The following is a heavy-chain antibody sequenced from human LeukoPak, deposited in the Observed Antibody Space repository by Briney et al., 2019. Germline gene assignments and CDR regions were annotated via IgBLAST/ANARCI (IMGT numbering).Heavy chain of an antibody. V-gene: IGHV3-7*01. D-gene: IGHD2-2*02. Sequence: GGSLRLSCAASGFTFSSYWMSWVRQAPGKGLEWVANIKQDGSEKYYVDSVKGRFTISRGNAKNSLYLQMNSLRAEDTAVYYCARASYCSSTSCYIRPTWFDPWGQGTLVTVSS. CDR2: IKQDGSEK. CDR3: ARASYCSSTSCYIRPTWFDP. J-gene: IGHJ5*02. CDR1: GFTFSSYW.